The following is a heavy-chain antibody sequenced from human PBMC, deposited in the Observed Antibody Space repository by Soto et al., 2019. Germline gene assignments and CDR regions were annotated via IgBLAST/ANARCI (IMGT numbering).Heavy chain of an antibody. CDR2: ISSSSVYI. V-gene: IGHV3-21*01. J-gene: IGHJ6*02. D-gene: IGHD4-17*01. Sequence: GGSLRLSCAVSGFTFNSYSLAWVHQAPGKGLEWASSISSSSVYIFYSDSVKGRFTVSRDNAKKSLYLDMSSLRAEDGAVYYCARGFTVTTSHYYGMDVWGQGTTVTVSS. CDR1: GFTFNSYS. CDR3: ARGFTVTTSHYYGMDV.